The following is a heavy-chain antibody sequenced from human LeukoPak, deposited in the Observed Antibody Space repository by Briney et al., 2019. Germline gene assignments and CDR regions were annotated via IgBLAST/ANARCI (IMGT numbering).Heavy chain of an antibody. V-gene: IGHV3-23*01. Sequence: GGSLRLSCAASGFTFSSYAMSWVRQAPGKGLEWVSSLRGNGEAFYADSVKGRFTLSSDISRNTVYLQLNNLRVEDTAIYYCARASWVSSTDAVRWGQGTLVTVSS. J-gene: IGHJ4*02. D-gene: IGHD3-16*01. CDR1: GFTFSSYA. CDR3: ARASWVSSTDAVR. CDR2: LRGNGEA.